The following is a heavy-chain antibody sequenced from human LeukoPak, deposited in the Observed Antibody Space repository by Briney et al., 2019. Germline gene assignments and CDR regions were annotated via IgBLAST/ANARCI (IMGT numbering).Heavy chain of an antibody. CDR3: ARRSLRYSFDY. J-gene: IGHJ4*02. CDR1: GYTFTNYY. V-gene: IGHV1-46*01. D-gene: IGHD3-9*01. CDR2: INPSGGST. Sequence: ASVKVSCKASGYTFTNYYMHWVRQAPEQGLEWMGIINPSGGSTSYAQKFQGRLTMTRDTSTSTVYMELSSLRSQDTAVYYCARRSLRYSFDYWGQGTLVTVSS.